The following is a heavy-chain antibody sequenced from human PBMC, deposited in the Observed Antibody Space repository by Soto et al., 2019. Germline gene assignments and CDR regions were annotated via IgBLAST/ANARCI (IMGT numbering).Heavy chain of an antibody. J-gene: IGHJ3*01. V-gene: IGHV2-5*02. CDR3: ARNIFSGYVGAFDV. D-gene: IGHD5-12*01. CDR1: GFSLTTSGVG. CDR2: VYGDDDK. Sequence: QITLKESGPTLVNPTQTLTLTCTFSGFSLTTSGVGVGWIRQPPGKALEWLALVYGDDDKRYTPSLKSRLTITKDTSTNQVVFIMTTMDPVDTATYYCARNIFSGYVGAFDVWGQGTMVTVSS.